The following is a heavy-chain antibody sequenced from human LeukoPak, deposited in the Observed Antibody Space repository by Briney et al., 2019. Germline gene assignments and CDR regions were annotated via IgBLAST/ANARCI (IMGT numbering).Heavy chain of an antibody. CDR3: ARDESITWDPPFDY. CDR1: GGSISGYY. J-gene: IGHJ4*02. CDR2: MTTSGSS. V-gene: IGHV4-4*07. D-gene: IGHD1-26*01. Sequence: KPSETLSLTCTVSGGSISGYYWGWIRQPAGKGLEWIGRMTTSGSSHYNPSLRSRVTISLDTSANKFSLKLSSVTAADTAVYYCARDESITWDPPFDYWGQGTLVTVSS.